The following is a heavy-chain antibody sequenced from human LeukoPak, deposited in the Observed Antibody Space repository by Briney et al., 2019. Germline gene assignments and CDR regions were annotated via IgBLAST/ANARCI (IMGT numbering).Heavy chain of an antibody. CDR1: GYTFTNYG. Sequence: ASVKVSCKASGYTFTNYGISWVRPAPGQGLEWMGWISIYNGNTDYAQKLRGRVTMTTDTSTSTAYMELRILRSDDTAVYYCARITYDFWSGYYMPDDPWGQGTLVTVSS. CDR3: ARITYDFWSGYYMPDDP. V-gene: IGHV1-18*01. J-gene: IGHJ5*02. D-gene: IGHD3-3*01. CDR2: ISIYNGNT.